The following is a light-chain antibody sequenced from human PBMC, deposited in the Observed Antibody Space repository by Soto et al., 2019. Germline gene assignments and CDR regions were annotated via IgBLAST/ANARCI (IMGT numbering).Light chain of an antibody. CDR1: QSISMW. V-gene: IGKV1-5*03. CDR3: QQYNSYPRT. CDR2: EAS. Sequence: DIQRTQSPSTLSASVGDRVTITCRASQSISMWLAWYQQKPGKAPNLLIYEASKLDSGVPSRFSGSASGTVFTLTISSLQPDDFATYYCQQYNSYPRTFGQGTKVEIK. J-gene: IGKJ1*01.